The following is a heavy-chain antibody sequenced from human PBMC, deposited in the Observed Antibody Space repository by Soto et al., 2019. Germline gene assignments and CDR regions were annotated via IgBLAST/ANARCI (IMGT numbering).Heavy chain of an antibody. CDR2: INHSGST. CDR1: GGSFSGYY. Sequence: QVQLLQWGAGLLKPSETLSLTCAVYGGSFSGYYWSWIRQPPGKGLEWIGEINHSGSTNYNPSLTSPVTISVDASKKQFFLRLSSVTAADTAVYYCARGWAYYGSGSYYNNWGQGTLVTVSS. V-gene: IGHV4-34*02. CDR3: ARGWAYYGSGSYYNN. J-gene: IGHJ4*02. D-gene: IGHD3-10*01.